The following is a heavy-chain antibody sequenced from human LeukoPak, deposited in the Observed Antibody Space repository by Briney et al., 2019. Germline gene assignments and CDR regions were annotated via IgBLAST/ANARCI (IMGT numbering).Heavy chain of an antibody. Sequence: GGSLRLSCAASGFTFSSYWMSWVRQAPGKGLEWGANIKQDGSEKYYVDSVKGRFTISRDNAKNSLYLQMNSLRAEDTAVYYCARGGRKQQLAQDRNDYWGQGTLVTVSS. J-gene: IGHJ4*02. V-gene: IGHV3-7*01. CDR3: ARGGRKQQLAQDRNDY. D-gene: IGHD6-13*01. CDR2: IKQDGSEK. CDR1: GFTFSSYW.